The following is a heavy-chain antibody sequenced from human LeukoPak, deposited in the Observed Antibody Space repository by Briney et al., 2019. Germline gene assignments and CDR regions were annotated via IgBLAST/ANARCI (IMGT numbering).Heavy chain of an antibody. V-gene: IGHV3-43D*03. CDR1: ALTSSDYA. Sequence: GGGLLRSSAASALTSSDYAMNWVRPAPREGLVWVSFFIWDGGSTDYSDSVKGRFTISRDNSKNSLYLQLSSLRAEDTALYYCAKDLGRRGYCSGGSCYRTGLFDYWGQGTLVTVSS. J-gene: IGHJ4*02. D-gene: IGHD2-15*01. CDR2: FIWDGGST. CDR3: AKDLGRRGYCSGGSCYRTGLFDY.